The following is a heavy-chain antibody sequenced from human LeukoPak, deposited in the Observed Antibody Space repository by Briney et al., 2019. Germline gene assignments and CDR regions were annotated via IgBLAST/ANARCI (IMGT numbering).Heavy chain of an antibody. V-gene: IGHV3-11*04. J-gene: IGHJ4*02. CDR2: ISSSGSTI. CDR3: ARDGFITMVRGVMDY. Sequence: GGSLRLSCAASGFTFSDYYMSWIRQAPGKGLEWVSYISSSGSTIYYADSVKGQFTISRDNAKNSLYLQMNSLRAEDTAVYYCARDGFITMVRGVMDYWGQGTLVTVSS. D-gene: IGHD3-10*01. CDR1: GFTFSDYY.